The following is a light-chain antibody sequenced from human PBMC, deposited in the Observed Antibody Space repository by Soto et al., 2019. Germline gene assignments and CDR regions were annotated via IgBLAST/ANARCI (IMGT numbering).Light chain of an antibody. CDR1: QSVSSSY. CDR2: GAS. Sequence: EIVLTQSPGTLSLSPGERATLSCRASQSVSSSYLAWYQQKPGQAPRLLIYGASSRATGIPDRFSGSGSGTDFTLTNSSLHPEDFATYFCQQSYSTPITFGQGTRLEIK. J-gene: IGKJ5*01. CDR3: QQSYSTPIT. V-gene: IGKV3-20*01.